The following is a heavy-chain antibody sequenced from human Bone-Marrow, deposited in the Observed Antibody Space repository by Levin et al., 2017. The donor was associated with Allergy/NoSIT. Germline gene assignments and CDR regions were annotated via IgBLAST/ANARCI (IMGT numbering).Heavy chain of an antibody. D-gene: IGHD1-26*01. CDR1: GFTFGDTW. CDR2: ITQDGSHK. J-gene: IGHJ5*02. CDR3: WEEIS. V-gene: IGHV3-7*02. Sequence: SCVGSGFTFGDTWMAWVRQAPGKGLEWVASITQDGSHKYYQDSVKGRFTISRDNAKNSLYLQMNSLSAEDTAFYYCWEEISWGQGTLVAVSS.